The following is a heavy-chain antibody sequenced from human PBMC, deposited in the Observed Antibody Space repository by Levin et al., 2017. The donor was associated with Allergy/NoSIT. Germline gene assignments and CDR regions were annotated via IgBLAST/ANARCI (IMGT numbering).Heavy chain of an antibody. CDR1: GGSISSGDYY. CDR3: ARATEGVTPHFDY. J-gene: IGHJ4*02. V-gene: IGHV4-30-4*01. CDR2: IYYSGST. D-gene: IGHD2-21*02. Sequence: SETLSLTCTVSGGSISSGDYYWSWIRQPPGKGLEWIGYIYYSGSTYYNPSLKSRVTISVDTSKNQFSLKLSSVTAADTAVYYCARATEGVTPHFDYWGQGTLVTVSS.